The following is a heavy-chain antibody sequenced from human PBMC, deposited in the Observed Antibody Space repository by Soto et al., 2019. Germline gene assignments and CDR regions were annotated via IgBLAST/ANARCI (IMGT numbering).Heavy chain of an antibody. Sequence: GASVKVSCKASGYTFTSYGISWVRQAPGQGLEWMGWINAYNGGTNYAQKFQGWVTMTTDTSISTAYMELSRLRSDDTAVYYCARDFSGSGWYYFDYWGQGTLVTVSS. J-gene: IGHJ4*02. CDR3: ARDFSGSGWYYFDY. D-gene: IGHD6-19*01. CDR1: GYTFTSYG. V-gene: IGHV1-18*01. CDR2: INAYNGGT.